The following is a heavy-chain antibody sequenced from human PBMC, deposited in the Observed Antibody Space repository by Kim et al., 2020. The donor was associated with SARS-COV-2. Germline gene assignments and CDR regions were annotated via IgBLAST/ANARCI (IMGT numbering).Heavy chain of an antibody. D-gene: IGHD3-10*01. Sequence: FNPSLKSRVTIAVATSKNQFSLKLSSVPAADTAFYYCARLSRGRYYYFDLWGRGTLVTVSS. V-gene: IGHV4-61*07. CDR3: ARLSRGRYYYFDL. J-gene: IGHJ2*01.